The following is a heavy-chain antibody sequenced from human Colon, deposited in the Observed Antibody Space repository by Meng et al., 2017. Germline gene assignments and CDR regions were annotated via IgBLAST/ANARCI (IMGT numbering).Heavy chain of an antibody. J-gene: IGHJ5*02. Sequence: GESLKISCKGSGYSFTSYWIGWVRQMPGKGLEWMGIIHPGDADTRYSPSFQGQVTISADKSISTVYLQWSSLKASDTAIYYCARQAIWFGELLGWFDPWGQGTLVTVSS. CDR1: GYSFTSYW. CDR3: ARQAIWFGELLGWFDP. D-gene: IGHD3-10*01. CDR2: IHPGDADT. V-gene: IGHV5-51*01.